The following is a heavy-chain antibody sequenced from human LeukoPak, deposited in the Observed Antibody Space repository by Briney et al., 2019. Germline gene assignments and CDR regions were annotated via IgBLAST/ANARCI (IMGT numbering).Heavy chain of an antibody. J-gene: IGHJ3*02. CDR3: ARDKYGGNSNAFDI. D-gene: IGHD4-23*01. CDR2: ISSSSSYI. CDR1: GFTFSSYS. V-gene: IGHV3-21*01. Sequence: PGGSLRLSCAASGFTFSSYSMNWVRQAPGKGLEWVSSISSSSSYIYYADSVKGRFTISRDNAKNSLYLQMNSLRAEDTAVYYCARDKYGGNSNAFDIWGQGTMVTVSS.